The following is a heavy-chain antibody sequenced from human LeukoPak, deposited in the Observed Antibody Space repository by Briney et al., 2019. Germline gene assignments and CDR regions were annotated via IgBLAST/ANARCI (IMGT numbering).Heavy chain of an antibody. D-gene: IGHD3-9*01. CDR1: GFTFSSYA. Sequence: GGSLRLSCAASGFTFSSYAMSWLRQAPGKGLEWVSGISGNAVNIFYADSVKGRFTISRDNSNNTLFLLMNSLRAEDTAVYYCAKWHFDWSTNYYYGMDVWGQGTTVTVSS. CDR3: AKWHFDWSTNYYYGMDV. V-gene: IGHV3-23*01. CDR2: ISGNAVNI. J-gene: IGHJ6*02.